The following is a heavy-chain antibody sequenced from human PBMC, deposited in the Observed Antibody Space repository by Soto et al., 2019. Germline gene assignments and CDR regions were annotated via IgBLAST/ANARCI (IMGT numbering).Heavy chain of an antibody. J-gene: IGHJ4*02. D-gene: IGHD6-13*01. V-gene: IGHV3-33*01. Sequence: VGSLRLSCVASGFTFTNYGMHWVRQAPGKGLEWVAVIWHDESNKFYGEAVKGRFTISGDISKNTVYLQMDSLRAEDTAVYFCARFSTTWDFDYWGQGTLVTVSS. CDR1: GFTFTNYG. CDR3: ARFSTTWDFDY. CDR2: IWHDESNK.